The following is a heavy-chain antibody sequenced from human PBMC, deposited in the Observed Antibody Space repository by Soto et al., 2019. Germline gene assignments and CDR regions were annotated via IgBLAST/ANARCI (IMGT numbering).Heavy chain of an antibody. J-gene: IGHJ2*01. Sequence: QVQLVQSGAEVKKPGASVKVSSKASAYTFPIYALHWGRQAPGQSLERMGWSNAGKGNTKYSQKFQDRTTITRDTSTSTAYMELSSLRPKDTAMYYCARDLCSGGSPNWYFDLWGRGTLVTVSS. CDR1: AYTFPIYA. CDR2: SNAGKGNT. CDR3: ARDLCSGGSPNWYFDL. V-gene: IGHV1-3*01. D-gene: IGHD2-15*01.